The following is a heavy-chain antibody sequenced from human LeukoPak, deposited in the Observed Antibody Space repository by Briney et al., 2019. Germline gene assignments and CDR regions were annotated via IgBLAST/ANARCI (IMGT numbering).Heavy chain of an antibody. D-gene: IGHD6-13*01. V-gene: IGHV4-39*01. CDR2: IYYSGST. J-gene: IGHJ4*02. CDR1: GGSISSSSYY. Sequence: SETLSLTCTVSGGSISSSSYYWGWIRQPPGKGLEWIGSIYYSGSTYYNPSLKSRVTISVDTSKNQFSLKLSSVTAADTAVYYCARHSRGIAAAGTDYWGQGTLVTVSS. CDR3: ARHSRGIAAAGTDY.